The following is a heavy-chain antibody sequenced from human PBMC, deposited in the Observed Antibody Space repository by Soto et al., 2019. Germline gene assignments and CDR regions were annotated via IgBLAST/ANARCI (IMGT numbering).Heavy chain of an antibody. D-gene: IGHD3-16*01. Sequence: EVQLLESGGGLVQPGGSLRLSCAASGFTFSTYAMTWVRQAPGGGLEWVSAISGGGGGNTYYADSVKGRFTISRDNSKNTLYLQMNSLRAEDTDIYFCAKDYVSKLDYWGQGTLVTVSS. CDR3: AKDYVSKLDY. J-gene: IGHJ4*02. CDR1: GFTFSTYA. CDR2: ISGGGGGNT. V-gene: IGHV3-23*01.